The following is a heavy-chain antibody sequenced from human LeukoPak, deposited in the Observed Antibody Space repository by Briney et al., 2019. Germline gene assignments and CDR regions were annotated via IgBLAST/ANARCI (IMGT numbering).Heavy chain of an antibody. CDR2: ISSSSSTI. CDR3: ARGTWFDY. J-gene: IGHJ4*02. CDR1: GFTFSSYS. Sequence: GGSLRLSCAASGFTFSSYSMNWVRQAPGKGLEWVSYISSSSSTIYYVDSVKGRFTISRDNAKNSLYLQMNSLRAEDTAVYYCARGTWFDYWGQGTLVTVSS. V-gene: IGHV3-48*01.